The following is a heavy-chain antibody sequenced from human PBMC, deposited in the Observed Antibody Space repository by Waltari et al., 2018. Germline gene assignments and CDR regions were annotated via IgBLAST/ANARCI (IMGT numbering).Heavy chain of an antibody. CDR1: GFPFGAHA. Sequence: EVQLVESGGGLVQPGRSLRLSCTTSGFPFGAHALSWFRQAPGKGLEWVGFIRRKIYGGTADYAASVKGRFTVSRDDSKSIAYLQMDSLKTEDTAVYYCSRVSASGDGMDVWGQGTTVTVSS. J-gene: IGHJ6*02. CDR3: SRVSASGDGMDV. D-gene: IGHD3-16*01. CDR2: IRRKIYGGTA. V-gene: IGHV3-49*03.